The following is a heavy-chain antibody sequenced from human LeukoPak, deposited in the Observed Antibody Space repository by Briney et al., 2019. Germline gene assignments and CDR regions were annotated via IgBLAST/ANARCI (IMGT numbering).Heavy chain of an antibody. CDR1: GYTFSNYG. J-gene: IGHJ1*01. CDR2: LSAYNGNT. CDR3: ARDSSSWSHAEYFQH. D-gene: IGHD6-13*01. V-gene: IGHV1-18*01. Sequence: ASVKVSCKASGYTFSNYGITWVRQAPEQGLEWMGWLSAYNGNTNYAQKLQGRVTMTTDTSTSTAYMELRSLRSDDTAVYYCARDSSSWSHAEYFQHWGQGTLVTVSS.